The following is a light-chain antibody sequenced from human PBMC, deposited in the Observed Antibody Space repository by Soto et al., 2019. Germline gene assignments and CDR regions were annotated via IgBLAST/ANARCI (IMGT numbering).Light chain of an antibody. J-gene: IGKJ2*01. V-gene: IGKV3-15*01. Sequence: EIVMTQSPATLSVSPGETATLSCRASQSVSSNLAWYQQKPGKAPRLLIYGASSRATGIPARVSGSGSVTECILTISGLQSEDFGVYYCQQYADWPRTFGQGTKLQIK. CDR1: QSVSSN. CDR3: QQYADWPRT. CDR2: GAS.